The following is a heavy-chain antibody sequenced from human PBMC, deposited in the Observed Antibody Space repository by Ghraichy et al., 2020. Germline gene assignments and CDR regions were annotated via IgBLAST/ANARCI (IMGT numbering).Heavy chain of an antibody. J-gene: IGHJ4*02. CDR3: AREMTEKIYSAGSFDH. CDR2: ISWITHSV. D-gene: IGHD2-21*01. V-gene: IGHV3-9*01. Sequence: GGSLRLSCATSGFAFDDYSMHWVRQAPGKGLEWVSGISWITHSVDYADSVTGRFKISRDNAKNSLFLGMNNLTPEDTAFYFCAREMTEKIYSAGSFDHWGQGTLVTVSS. CDR1: GFAFDDYS.